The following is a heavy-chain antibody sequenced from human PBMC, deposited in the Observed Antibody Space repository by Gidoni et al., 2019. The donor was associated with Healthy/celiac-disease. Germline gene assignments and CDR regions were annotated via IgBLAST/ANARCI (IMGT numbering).Heavy chain of an antibody. Sequence: QVQLVQSGAEVKKPGASVKVSCKASGYTFTSYYMHWVRQAPGQGLEWMGIITPSGGSTSYAQKFQGRVTMTRDTSTSTVYMELSSLRSEDTAVYYCAREQYCSSTSCYDGMDVWGQGTTVTVSS. CDR1: GYTFTSYY. D-gene: IGHD2-2*01. CDR3: AREQYCSSTSCYDGMDV. CDR2: ITPSGGST. J-gene: IGHJ6*02. V-gene: IGHV1-46*01.